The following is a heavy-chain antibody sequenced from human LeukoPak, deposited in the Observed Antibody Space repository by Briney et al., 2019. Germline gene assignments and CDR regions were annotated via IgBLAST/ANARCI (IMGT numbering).Heavy chain of an antibody. CDR2: ISGSGGST. V-gene: IGHV3-23*01. D-gene: IGHD6-19*01. J-gene: IGHJ6*03. CDR1: GFTFSSYA. Sequence: GGSLRLSCAASGFTFSSYAMSSVRQAPGKGLEWVSAISGSGGSTYYADSVKGRFTISRDNSKNTLYLQMNSLRAEDTAVYYCAKDQVAVAARKGGLDYYMDVWGKGTTVTVSS. CDR3: AKDQVAVAARKGGLDYYMDV.